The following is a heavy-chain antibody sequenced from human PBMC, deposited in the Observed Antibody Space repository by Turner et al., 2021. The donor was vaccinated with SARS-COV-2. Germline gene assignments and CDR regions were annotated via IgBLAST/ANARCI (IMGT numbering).Heavy chain of an antibody. Sequence: EVQLLESGGGLVQPGGSLRLSCAASGFTFSSYAMSWVRQAPGKGLEWVSAISGSGGSTYYADSVKGRFTISRDNYKNTLYLQMNSLRAEDTAVYYCAKADRVMIVVVITLFDYWGQGTLVTVSS. CDR1: GFTFSSYA. CDR3: AKADRVMIVVVITLFDY. J-gene: IGHJ4*02. V-gene: IGHV3-23*01. CDR2: ISGSGGST. D-gene: IGHD3-22*01.